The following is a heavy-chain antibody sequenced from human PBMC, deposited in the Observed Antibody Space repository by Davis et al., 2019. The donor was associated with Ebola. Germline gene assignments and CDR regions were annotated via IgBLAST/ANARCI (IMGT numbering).Heavy chain of an antibody. CDR1: GFTVSSNY. CDR2: IRSKAYGGTT. Sequence: GESLKISCAASGFTVSSNYMSWVRQAPGKGLEWVGFIRSKAYGGTTEYAASVKGRFTISRDDSKSIAYLQMNSLKTEDTAVYYCTRVNIVATIRFDYWGQGTLVTVSS. V-gene: IGHV3-49*04. CDR3: TRVNIVATIRFDY. D-gene: IGHD5-12*01. J-gene: IGHJ4*02.